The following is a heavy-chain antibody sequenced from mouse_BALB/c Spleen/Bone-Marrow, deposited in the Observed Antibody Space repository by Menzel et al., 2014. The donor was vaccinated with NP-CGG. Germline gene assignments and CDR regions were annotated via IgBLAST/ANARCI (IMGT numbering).Heavy chain of an antibody. J-gene: IGHJ2*01. CDR3: ARYDYDVGYFDY. CDR1: GYSITSDYA. CDR2: ISYSGST. D-gene: IGHD2-4*01. V-gene: IGHV3-2*02. Sequence: EVKLVESGPGLVKPSQSLSLTCTVTGYSITSDYAWNWIRQFPGNKLEWMGYISYSGSTSYNPSLKGRISITRDTSKNQFFLQLNSVTTEDTATYYCARYDYDVGYFDYWGQGTTLTVSS.